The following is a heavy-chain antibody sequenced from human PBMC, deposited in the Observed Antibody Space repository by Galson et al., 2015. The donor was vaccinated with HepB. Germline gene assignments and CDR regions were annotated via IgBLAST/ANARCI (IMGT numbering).Heavy chain of an antibody. CDR3: ARDLVGLGMDV. V-gene: IGHV3-53*01. J-gene: IGHJ6*02. D-gene: IGHD1-26*01. Sequence: SLRLSCAASGFTVSSNYMSWVRQAPGKGLECVSLIYSGGATYYYVDSVKGRFTISRDNSRNTLYLQMNSLRAEDTAVYYCARDLVGLGMDVWGQGTTVTVSS. CDR2: IYSGGAT. CDR1: GFTVSSNY.